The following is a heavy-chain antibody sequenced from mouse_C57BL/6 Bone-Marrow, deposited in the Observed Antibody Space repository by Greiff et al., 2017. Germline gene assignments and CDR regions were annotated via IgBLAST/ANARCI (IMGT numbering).Heavy chain of an antibody. CDR2: IYPRSGNT. J-gene: IGHJ1*03. Sequence: QVQLQQSGAELARPGASVKLSCKASGYTFTSYGISWVKQRTGQGLEWIGEIYPRSGNTYYNEKFKGKATLTADKSSSTAYMELRSLTSEDSAVYFCARGDYGSSYGYWYFDVWGTGTTVTVSS. V-gene: IGHV1-81*01. CDR1: GYTFTSYG. D-gene: IGHD1-1*01. CDR3: ARGDYGSSYGYWYFDV.